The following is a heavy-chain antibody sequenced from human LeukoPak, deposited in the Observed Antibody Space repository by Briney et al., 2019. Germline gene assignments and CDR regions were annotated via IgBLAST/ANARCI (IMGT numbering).Heavy chain of an antibody. CDR1: GYSFTSYW. Sequence: GESLKISCKGSGYSFTSYWITWVRQMPGKGLEWMGRIDPSDSYTNHSPSFQGHVTISADKSISTAYLQWSSPKASDTAIYYCARHENIFSTFDMWGHGTMVTVSS. V-gene: IGHV5-10-1*01. CDR3: ARHENIFSTFDM. D-gene: IGHD3-9*01. CDR2: IDPSDSYT. J-gene: IGHJ3*02.